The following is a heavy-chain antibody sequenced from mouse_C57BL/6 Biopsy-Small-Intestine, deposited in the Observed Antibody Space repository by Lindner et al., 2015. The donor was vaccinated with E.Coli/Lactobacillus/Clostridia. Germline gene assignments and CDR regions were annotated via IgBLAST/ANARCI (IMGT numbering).Heavy chain of an antibody. V-gene: IGHV1-81*01. J-gene: IGHJ4*01. CDR2: IYPRSGNT. CDR3: ARNGDGSPPYYAMDY. Sequence: VQLQESGAELARPGASVKLSCKASGYTFTSYGISWVKQRTGQGLEWIGEIYPRSGNTYYNEKFKGKATLTADKSSSTAYMELRSLTSEDSAVYFCARNGDGSPPYYAMDYWGQGTSVTVSS. D-gene: IGHD1-1*01. CDR1: GYTFTSYG.